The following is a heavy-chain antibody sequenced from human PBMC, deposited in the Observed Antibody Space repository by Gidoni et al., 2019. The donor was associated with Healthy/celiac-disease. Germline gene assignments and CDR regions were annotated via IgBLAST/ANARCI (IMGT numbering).Heavy chain of an antibody. V-gene: IGHV3-30*18. CDR2: ISYDGSNK. CDR3: AKDSPLRCLQH. J-gene: IGHJ1*01. CDR1: GFTFSSYG. Sequence: QVQLVESGGGVVQPGRSLRLSCAASGFTFSSYGMHWVRQAPGKGLEWVAVISYDGSNKYYADSVKGRFTISRDNSKNTLYLQMNSLRAEDTAVYYCAKDSPLRCLQHWGQGTLVTVSS. D-gene: IGHD4-17*01.